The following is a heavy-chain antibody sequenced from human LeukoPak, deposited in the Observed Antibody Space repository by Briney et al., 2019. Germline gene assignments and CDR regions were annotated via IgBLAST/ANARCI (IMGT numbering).Heavy chain of an antibody. J-gene: IGHJ4*02. CDR2: ISPGGPT. D-gene: IGHD5-12*01. CDR1: GFTVSSNS. V-gene: IGHV3-53*01. Sequence: PGGSLRLSCTVSGFTVSSNSMSWVRQAPGKGLEWVSGISPGGPTYYADSVKGRFSISRDDSKNTLYLQMKNLRAEDTAVYYCAKDGAWLRFDDWGQGILVSVSS. CDR3: AKDGAWLRFDD.